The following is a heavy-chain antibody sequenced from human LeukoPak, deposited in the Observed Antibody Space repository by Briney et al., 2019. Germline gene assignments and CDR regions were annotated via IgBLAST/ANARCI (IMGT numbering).Heavy chain of an antibody. CDR1: GFTVSSNS. CDR3: ARERTATSYFDY. CDR2: IYSGGST. J-gene: IGHJ4*02. Sequence: GGSLRLSCAASGFTVSSNSMSWVRQAPGKGLEWVSVIYSGGSTYYADSVKGRFTISRDNSENTLYLQMNSLRAEDTAVYYGARERTATSYFDYWGQGTLVTVSS. V-gene: IGHV3-53*01. D-gene: IGHD5-24*01.